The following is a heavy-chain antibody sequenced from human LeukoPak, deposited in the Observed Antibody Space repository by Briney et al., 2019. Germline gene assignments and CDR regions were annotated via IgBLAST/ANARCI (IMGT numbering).Heavy chain of an antibody. CDR1: GFTFSSYA. Sequence: PGGSLRLSCAASGFTFSSYAMHWVRQAPGKGLEWVAVISYDGSNKYYADSVKGRFTISRDNSKNTLYLQMNSLRAEDTAVYYCARDPDPRSIAAAGGASYWGQGTLVTVSS. D-gene: IGHD6-13*01. CDR2: ISYDGSNK. CDR3: ARDPDPRSIAAAGGASY. V-gene: IGHV3-30-3*01. J-gene: IGHJ4*02.